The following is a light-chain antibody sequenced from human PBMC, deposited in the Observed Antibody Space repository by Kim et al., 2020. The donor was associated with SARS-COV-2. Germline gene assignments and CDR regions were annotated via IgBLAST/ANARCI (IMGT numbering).Light chain of an antibody. Sequence: DIQMTQSPSSLSASVGDGVTITCRASQGINRDLAWYQQRPGKVPKLLIYGASTLQSGVPSRFSGGGSGTDFTLTISGPQPEDVATYYCQKYNSAPWTFGQGTKLEIK. CDR2: GAS. CDR3: QKYNSAPWT. J-gene: IGKJ1*01. CDR1: QGINRD. V-gene: IGKV1-27*01.